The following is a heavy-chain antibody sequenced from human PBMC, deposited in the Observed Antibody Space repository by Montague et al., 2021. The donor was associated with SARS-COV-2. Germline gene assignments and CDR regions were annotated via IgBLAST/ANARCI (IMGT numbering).Heavy chain of an antibody. Sequence: SETLSLTCAVYGGSFSGYYWSWIRQPPGKGLEGIGEINHSGSTNYNPSLKSRVTRSVDTSKNQFSLKLSSVTAADTAVYYCAIVRYYGSGTSLGMDVWGQGTLVTVSS. V-gene: IGHV4-34*01. J-gene: IGHJ6*02. CDR3: AIVRYYGSGTSLGMDV. D-gene: IGHD3-10*01. CDR2: INHSGST. CDR1: GGSFSGYY.